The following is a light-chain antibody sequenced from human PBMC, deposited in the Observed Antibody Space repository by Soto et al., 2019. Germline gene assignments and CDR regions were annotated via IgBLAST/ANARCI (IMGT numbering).Light chain of an antibody. CDR1: SSDVGGYNY. V-gene: IGLV2-11*01. CDR3: CSYAGSYTLYV. J-gene: IGLJ1*01. CDR2: DVN. Sequence: QSALTQPRSVPGSPGQSVTISCTGTSSDVGGYNYVSWFQQHPDKAPKLIIYDVNKRPSGVPDRFSGSKSGNTASLTISGLQAEDEADYYCCSYAGSYTLYVFGSGTKLTVL.